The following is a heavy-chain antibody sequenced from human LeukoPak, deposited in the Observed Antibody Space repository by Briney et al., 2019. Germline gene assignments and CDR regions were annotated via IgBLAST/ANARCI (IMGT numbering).Heavy chain of an antibody. V-gene: IGHV4-61*02. CDR1: GDSISSSSYY. Sequence: SETLSLTCTVSGDSISSSSYYWSWIRQPAGKGLEWIGRIYTSGSTNYNPSLTSRVTISVDTSKNQFSLKLSSVTAADTAVYYCARGVGGYCSGGSCYSAPNWFDPWGQGTLVIVSS. CDR3: ARGVGGYCSGGSCYSAPNWFDP. J-gene: IGHJ5*02. D-gene: IGHD2-15*01. CDR2: IYTSGST.